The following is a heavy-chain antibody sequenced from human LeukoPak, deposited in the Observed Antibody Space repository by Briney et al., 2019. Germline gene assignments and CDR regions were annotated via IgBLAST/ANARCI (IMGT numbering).Heavy chain of an antibody. CDR2: IYTSGST. D-gene: IGHD3-22*01. V-gene: IGHV4-4*09. CDR3: ARPYYYDSRIDP. CDR1: GGSISSYY. J-gene: IGHJ5*02. Sequence: SETLSLTCTVSGGSISSYYWSWIRQPPGKGLEWIGYIYTSGSTNYNPSLKSRVTISVDTSKNQFSLKLSSVTAADTAVYYCARPYYYDSRIDPWGQGTLVTVSS.